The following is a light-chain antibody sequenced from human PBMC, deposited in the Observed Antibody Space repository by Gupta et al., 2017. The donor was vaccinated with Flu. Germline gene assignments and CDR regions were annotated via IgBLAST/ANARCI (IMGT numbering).Light chain of an antibody. Sequence: RSSLSASVGDRVTITCQASQDINTSLNWYQQKPGKPPKLLIYGAFTLETGVSSRFSGGGSGTHFTFTISSLQPEDIATYVCQHYDNLPLTFGGGTKVEI. CDR3: QHYDNLPLT. V-gene: IGKV1-33*01. CDR2: GAF. CDR1: QDINTS. J-gene: IGKJ4*01.